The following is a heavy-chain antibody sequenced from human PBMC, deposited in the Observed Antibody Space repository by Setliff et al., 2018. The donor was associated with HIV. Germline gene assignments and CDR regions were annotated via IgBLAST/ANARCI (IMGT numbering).Heavy chain of an antibody. V-gene: IGHV4-34*01. J-gene: IGHJ5*02. CDR3: ARVARVHPFDP. CDR1: GGSFSGYY. CDR2: INHSGST. Sequence: SETLSLTCAVYGGSFSGYYWSWIRQPPGKGLEWIGEINHSGSTNYNPSLKSRVTISVDTSMDQFSLRLTSVTAADTAMYYCARVARVHPFDPWGQGTLVTVSS.